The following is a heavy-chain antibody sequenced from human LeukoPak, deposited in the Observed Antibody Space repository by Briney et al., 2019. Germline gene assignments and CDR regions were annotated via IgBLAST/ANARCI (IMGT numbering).Heavy chain of an antibody. J-gene: IGHJ4*02. CDR1: GGSISSSSYY. V-gene: IGHV4-39*02. CDR3: ATFPVYSSPYYFDY. CDR2: IYYSGST. Sequence: SETLSLTCTVSGGSISSSSYYWGWIRQPPGKGLEWIGSIYYSGSTYYNPSLKSRVTISVDTSKNHFSLKLSSVTAADTAVYYCATFPVYSSPYYFDYWGQGTLVTVSS. D-gene: IGHD6-13*01.